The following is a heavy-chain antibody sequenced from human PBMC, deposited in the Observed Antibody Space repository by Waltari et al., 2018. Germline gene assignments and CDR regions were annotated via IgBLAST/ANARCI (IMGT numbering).Heavy chain of an antibody. Sequence: QVQLQESGPGLVKPSQTLSLTCTVSGGSISSGSYYWSWIRQPAGKGLEWIGYIYTSGSTNYNPSLKSRVTISVDTSKNQFSLKLSSVTAADTAVYYCARELLAVAGINWFDPWGQGTLVTVSS. CDR1: GGSISSGSYY. CDR2: IYTSGST. J-gene: IGHJ5*02. D-gene: IGHD6-19*01. CDR3: ARELLAVAGINWFDP. V-gene: IGHV4-61*09.